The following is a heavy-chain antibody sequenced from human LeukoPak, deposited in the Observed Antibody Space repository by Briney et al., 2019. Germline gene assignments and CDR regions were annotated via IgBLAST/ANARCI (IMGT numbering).Heavy chain of an antibody. J-gene: IGHJ4*02. D-gene: IGHD4-17*01. Sequence: SQTLSLTCTVSGDSITSGSYYWAWIRQHPGKGLEWIGYIYYSGSTYYNPSLKSRVTISVDTSKNQFSLKLSSVTAADTAVYYCARGYGDFWFDYWGQGTLVTVSS. CDR3: ARGYGDFWFDY. CDR2: IYYSGST. CDR1: GDSITSGSYY. V-gene: IGHV4-31*03.